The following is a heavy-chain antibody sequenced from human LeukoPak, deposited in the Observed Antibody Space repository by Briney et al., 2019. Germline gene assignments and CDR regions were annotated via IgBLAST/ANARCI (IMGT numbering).Heavy chain of an antibody. CDR1: GFTFASYA. CDR2: ISCNGGSI. V-gene: IGHV3-9*01. J-gene: IGHJ4*02. D-gene: IGHD2-8*01. CDR3: QKEKFLYGIGTPFDY. Sequence: GRSLRLSCAASGFTFASYAMHWVRQAPGKGLEWVSGISCNGGSIGYADSVKGRFTISRDNAKNTLYLEMNSLRGEETALYYCQKEKFLYGIGTPFDYWGQGTLVTVSS.